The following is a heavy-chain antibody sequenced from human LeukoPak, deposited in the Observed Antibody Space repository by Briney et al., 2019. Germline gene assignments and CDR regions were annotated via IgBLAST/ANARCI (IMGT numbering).Heavy chain of an antibody. CDR3: APTSVSYFDY. Sequence: ASVKVSCKTSGYTFTGYNMHCLRQPPGQGLEWMGWINPNSGDTNYAQTVQGRVTMTRDTSINTVYMELSRLRSDDTAVYYCAPTSVSYFDYWGQGTLVTVSS. CDR2: INPNSGDT. D-gene: IGHD2-2*01. J-gene: IGHJ4*02. CDR1: GYTFTGYN. V-gene: IGHV1-2*02.